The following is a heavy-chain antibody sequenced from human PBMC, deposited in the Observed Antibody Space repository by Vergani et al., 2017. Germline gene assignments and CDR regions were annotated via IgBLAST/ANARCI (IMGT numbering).Heavy chain of an antibody. CDR1: GFTFSSYA. CDR2: ISGSGGST. CDR3: AKDTEGCGDDRAGY. D-gene: IGHD2-21*02. Sequence: EVQLLESGGGLVQPGGSLRLSCAASGFTFSSYAMSWVRQAPGKGLEWVSAISGSGGSTYYADSVKGRFTISRDNSNNTLYLQMNSLRPDDTAVYYCAKDTEGCGDDRAGYWGQGTLVTVSS. J-gene: IGHJ4*02. V-gene: IGHV3-23*01.